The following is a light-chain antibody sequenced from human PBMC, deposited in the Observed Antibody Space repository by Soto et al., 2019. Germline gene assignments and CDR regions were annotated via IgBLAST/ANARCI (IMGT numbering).Light chain of an antibody. Sequence: EIVLTQSPGTLSLSPGKRATLSCRASQSIGRNFLAWYQQKPGQAPRLLIHGASSRATGIPDRFSGSASGTDFILTISRLEPEDFAVYYCQQYASSPLTFGGGTRVENK. V-gene: IGKV3-20*01. CDR1: QSIGRNF. J-gene: IGKJ4*01. CDR2: GAS. CDR3: QQYASSPLT.